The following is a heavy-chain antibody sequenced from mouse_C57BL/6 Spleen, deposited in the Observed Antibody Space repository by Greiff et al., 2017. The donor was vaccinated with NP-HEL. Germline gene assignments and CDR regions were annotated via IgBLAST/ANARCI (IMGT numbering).Heavy chain of an antibody. D-gene: IGHD3-2*02. J-gene: IGHJ3*01. CDR1: GYAFSSSG. CDR3: AKELRLPWFAY. V-gene: IGHV1-82*01. Sequence: QVQLKESGPELVKPGASVKISCKASGYAFSSSGMTWVRQRPGRGLEWIGRIYPGDGDTNYNGKFKDNATLTADKVHSTAYMQLSSLTSEDSAVYFCAKELRLPWFAYWGQGTLVTVSA. CDR2: IYPGDGDT.